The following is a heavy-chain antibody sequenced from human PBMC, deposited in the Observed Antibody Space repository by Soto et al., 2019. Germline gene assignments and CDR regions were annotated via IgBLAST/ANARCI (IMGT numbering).Heavy chain of an antibody. CDR1: GASISSYY. CDR3: ERDPTYTISSAFDY. Sequence: PWETLSLTCTVSGASISSYYWSWIRQPPGKGLEWIGHIYYSGSTNYNPSRKSRVTISLDTSKNQFSLKLTSVTAADTAMYYCERDPTYTISSAFDYWGQGTLVTVSS. V-gene: IGHV4-59*01. J-gene: IGHJ4*02. D-gene: IGHD6-6*01. CDR2: IYYSGST.